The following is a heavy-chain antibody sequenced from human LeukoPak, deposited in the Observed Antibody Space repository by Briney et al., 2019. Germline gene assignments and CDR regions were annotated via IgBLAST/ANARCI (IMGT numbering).Heavy chain of an antibody. CDR2: IYTSGSI. V-gene: IGHV4-4*07. CDR3: ARDSVSDLEFYYYYYMDV. J-gene: IGHJ6*03. CDR1: GGSISSYY. D-gene: IGHD2/OR15-2a*01. Sequence: PSDTLSLTCTVSGGSISSYYWSWMRQPAGKGPEWIGRIYTSGSIKYKPSFKSRVTMSVDTSKNQFSLKLSSVTAADTAVYYCARDSVSDLEFYYYYYMDVWGKGTTVTVSS.